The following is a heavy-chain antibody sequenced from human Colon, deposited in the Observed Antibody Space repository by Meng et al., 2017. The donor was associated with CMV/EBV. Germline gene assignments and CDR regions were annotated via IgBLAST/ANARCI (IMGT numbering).Heavy chain of an antibody. CDR3: AREVADYYGLDV. Sequence: ASVKVSFKALGYTGYYIHWVRQVPGGGLEWMGWVNMDSDSTRYAQKFQGRVTMARDTSLTSASMELSSLTSDDTAVYYCAREVADYYGLDVWGQGTPVTVSS. D-gene: IGHD6-19*01. V-gene: IGHV1-2*02. CDR1: GYTGYY. J-gene: IGHJ6*01. CDR2: VNMDSDST.